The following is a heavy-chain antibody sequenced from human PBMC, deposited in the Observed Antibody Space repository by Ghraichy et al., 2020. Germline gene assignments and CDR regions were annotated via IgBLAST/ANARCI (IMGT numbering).Heavy chain of an antibody. CDR1: GGSIGSDY. D-gene: IGHD3-10*01. Sequence: SETLSLTCSVSGGSIGSDYWGWIRQPPGKGLEWIGYVYYTGSTSYNPSLMSRLTISVDTSKNQFSLHLDSVTSADTAVYYCARVAVATLRGEWFDPWGQGTLVTVSS. CDR3: ARVAVATLRGEWFDP. V-gene: IGHV4-59*01. CDR2: VYYTGST. J-gene: IGHJ5*02.